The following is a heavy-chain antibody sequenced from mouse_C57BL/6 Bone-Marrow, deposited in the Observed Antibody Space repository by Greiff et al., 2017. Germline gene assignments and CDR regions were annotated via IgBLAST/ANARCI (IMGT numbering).Heavy chain of an antibody. CDR1: GFTFSSYG. CDR3: ARPTVYYAMDY. Sequence: EVKLVESGGDLVKPGGSLKLSCAASGFTFSSYGMSWVRQTPDKRLEWVATISSGGSYTYYPHSVKGRFTISRDNAKNTLYLQMSSLKSEDTAMYYCARPTVYYAMDYWGQGTSVTVSS. J-gene: IGHJ4*01. D-gene: IGHD1-1*01. CDR2: ISSGGSYT. V-gene: IGHV5-6*01.